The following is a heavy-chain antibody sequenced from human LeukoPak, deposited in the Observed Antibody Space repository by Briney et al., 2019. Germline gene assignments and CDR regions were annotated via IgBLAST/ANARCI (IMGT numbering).Heavy chain of an antibody. CDR2: ISSSSSYI. Sequence: GGSLRLSCAASGFTFSNAWMSWVRQASGKGLEWVSSISSSSSYIYYADSVKGRFTISRDNAKNSLYLQMNSLRAEDTAVYYCARVSGSYSFDYWGQGTLVTVSS. V-gene: IGHV3-21*01. D-gene: IGHD1-26*01. CDR1: GFTFSNAW. CDR3: ARVSGSYSFDY. J-gene: IGHJ4*02.